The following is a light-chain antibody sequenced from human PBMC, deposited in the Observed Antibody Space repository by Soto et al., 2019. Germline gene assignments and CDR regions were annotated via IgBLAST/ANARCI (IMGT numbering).Light chain of an antibody. J-gene: IGKJ1*01. CDR2: WAS. Sequence: DIVMTQSPDSLAVSLGERATINCKSSQNNKNYLAWYQQKAGQPPKLIIDWASTRASGVPDRFSGSGSGTDFTLTISSLQAEDVAVYYCQHHYSSWTFGQGTKVEIK. CDR3: QHHYSSWT. CDR1: QNNKNY. V-gene: IGKV4-1*01.